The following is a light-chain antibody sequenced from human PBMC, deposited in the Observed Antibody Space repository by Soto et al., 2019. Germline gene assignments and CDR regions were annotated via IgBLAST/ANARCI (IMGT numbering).Light chain of an antibody. CDR2: ATS. CDR3: QNYNSASIT. J-gene: IGKJ5*01. CDR1: QGIRNY. V-gene: IGKV1-27*01. Sequence: DIQMTQSPPSLSASVGDRVTITCRASQGIRNYLAWYQQKPGKVPKLLIYATSTLQSGVPSRFSGSGSGTDFTLTINSLQPEDVATYYCQNYNSASITFGQGTRLEI.